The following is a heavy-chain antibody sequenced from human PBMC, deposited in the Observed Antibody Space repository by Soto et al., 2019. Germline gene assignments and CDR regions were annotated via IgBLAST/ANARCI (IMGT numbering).Heavy chain of an antibody. V-gene: IGHV4-34*01. Sequence: PSETLSLTCAVYGGSFIGCYWRWIRQPPGTGLEWIGEINHSGSTNYNPSLKSRVTISVDTSKNQFSLKLSSVTAADTAVYYCASSGTTLVPRHFDYWGQGTLLTVSS. CDR2: INHSGST. D-gene: IGHD6-13*01. J-gene: IGHJ4*02. CDR1: GGSFIGCY. CDR3: ASSGTTLVPRHFDY.